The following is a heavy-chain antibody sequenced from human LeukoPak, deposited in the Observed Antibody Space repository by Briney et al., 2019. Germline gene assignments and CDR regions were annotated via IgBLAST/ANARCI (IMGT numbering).Heavy chain of an antibody. D-gene: IGHD2-15*01. CDR3: ARGGARKFDY. J-gene: IGHJ4*02. CDR1: GGSISSYY. V-gene: IGHV4-59*01. CDR2: IYYSGST. Sequence: TSETLSLTCTVSGGSISSYYWSWIRQPPGKGLEWIGYIYYSGSTNYNPSLTSRVTISVDTSKNQFSLKLSSVTAADTAVYYCARGGARKFDYWGQGTLVTVSS.